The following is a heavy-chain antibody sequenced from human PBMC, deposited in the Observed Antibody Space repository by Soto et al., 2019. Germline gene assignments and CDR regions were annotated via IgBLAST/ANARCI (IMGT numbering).Heavy chain of an antibody. Sequence: SETLSLTCTVSGGSISSGDYYWSWIRQPPGKGLEWIGYIYYSGSTYYNPSLKSRVTISVDTSKNQFSLKLSSVTAADTAVYYCARLPTTVTTDQDYYYYGMDVWAQGTTFTVSS. D-gene: IGHD4-17*01. CDR1: GGSISSGDYY. CDR2: IYYSGST. CDR3: ARLPTTVTTDQDYYYYGMDV. V-gene: IGHV4-30-4*01. J-gene: IGHJ6*02.